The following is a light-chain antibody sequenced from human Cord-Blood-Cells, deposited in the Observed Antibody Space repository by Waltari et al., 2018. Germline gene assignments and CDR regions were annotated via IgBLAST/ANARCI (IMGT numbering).Light chain of an antibody. J-gene: IGKJ3*01. CDR2: AAS. V-gene: IGKV1-39*01. Sequence: DIQMTQSPSSLSASVGDSVTITGRASQSISSYLNWYQQKPGKAPKLLIYAASSLQSGVPSRFSGSGSGTDFTLTISSLQPEDFATYYCQQSYSAPFTFGPGTKVDIK. CDR1: QSISSY. CDR3: QQSYSAPFT.